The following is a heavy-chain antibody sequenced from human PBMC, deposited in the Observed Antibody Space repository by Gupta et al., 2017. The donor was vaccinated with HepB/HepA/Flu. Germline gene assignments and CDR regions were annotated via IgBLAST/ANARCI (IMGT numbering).Heavy chain of an antibody. V-gene: IGHV5-51*01. CDR1: GYSFTSYW. CDR2: IYPGDSDT. D-gene: IGHD1-26*01. CDR3: ARRYSRKARDNWFDP. J-gene: IGHJ5*02. Sequence: EVQLVQSGAEVKKPGESLKISCKGSGYSFTSYWIGWVRQMRGKGREWMGIIYPGDSDTRYSPSFQGQVTISADKSISTAYLQWSSRKASDTAMYYGARRYSRKARDNWFDPWGQGTLVTVA.